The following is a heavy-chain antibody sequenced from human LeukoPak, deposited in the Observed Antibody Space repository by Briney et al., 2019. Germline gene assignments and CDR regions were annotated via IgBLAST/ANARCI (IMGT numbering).Heavy chain of an antibody. CDR2: IYYSGST. V-gene: IGHV4-30-4*08. CDR3: ARGLPDYYDSSGYDY. D-gene: IGHD3-22*01. J-gene: IGHJ4*02. CDR1: GGSISSGDYY. Sequence: SQTLSLTCTVSGGSISSGDYYWSWIRQPPGKGLEWIGYIYYSGSTYYNPSLKSRVTISVDTSKNQFSLKLSSVTAADTAVYYCARGLPDYYDSSGYDYWGQGTLVTVSS.